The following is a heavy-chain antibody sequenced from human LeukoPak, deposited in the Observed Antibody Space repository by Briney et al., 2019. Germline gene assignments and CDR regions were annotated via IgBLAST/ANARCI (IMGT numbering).Heavy chain of an antibody. CDR3: ARIVDTSGYSDFDY. J-gene: IGHJ4*02. Sequence: EASLMISCMGSGYTFTSSWICWVRQMPGKGLEWMGILYPGDSDNIYSPSLQAQATISADKSISTAHLQWSSPKASDTAMYYCARIVDTSGYSDFDYWGQGTLVTVSS. V-gene: IGHV5-51*01. CDR1: GYTFTSSW. CDR2: LYPGDSDN. D-gene: IGHD3-22*01.